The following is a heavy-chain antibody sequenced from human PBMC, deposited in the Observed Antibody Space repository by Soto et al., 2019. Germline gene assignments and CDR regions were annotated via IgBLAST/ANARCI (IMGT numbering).Heavy chain of an antibody. J-gene: IGHJ5*02. CDR2: INDDGSTT. D-gene: IGHD3-10*01. Sequence: EVQLVESGGGLVQPGGSLRLSCAASEFTFSNYWMHWVRQAPGKGLVWVSRINDDGSTTNYADSVKGRFAISRDNAKSTVFLPMNGLSAEDTAMYYCARGGLRAYWFDPWGQGTLVTVSA. CDR3: ARGGLRAYWFDP. CDR1: EFTFSNYW. V-gene: IGHV3-74*01.